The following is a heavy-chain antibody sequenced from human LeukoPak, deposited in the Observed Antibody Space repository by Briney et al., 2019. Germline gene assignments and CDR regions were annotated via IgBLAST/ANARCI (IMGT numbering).Heavy chain of an antibody. D-gene: IGHD2-2*01. V-gene: IGHV3-74*01. CDR1: GFTFDDYA. CDR2: INSDGSST. CDR3: ASQVDAPGDYYYGMDV. J-gene: IGHJ6*02. Sequence: PGGSLRLSCAASGFTFDDYAMHWVRQAPGKGLVWVSRINSDGSSTSYADSVKGRFTISRDNAKNTLYLQMNSLRAEDTAVHYCASQVDAPGDYYYGMDVWGQGTTVTVSS.